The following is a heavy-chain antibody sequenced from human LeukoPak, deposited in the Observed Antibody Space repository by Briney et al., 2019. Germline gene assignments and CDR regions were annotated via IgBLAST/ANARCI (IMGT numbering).Heavy chain of an antibody. Sequence: GAPVKVSCKASGYTFTGYYMHWVRQAPGQGLEWMGWINPNSGGTNYAQKFQGRVTMTRDTSISTAYMELSRLRSDDTAVYYCARERRIVVVPAATPRFDYWGQGTLVTVSS. CDR1: GYTFTGYY. D-gene: IGHD2-2*01. CDR2: INPNSGGT. J-gene: IGHJ4*02. V-gene: IGHV1-2*02. CDR3: ARERRIVVVPAATPRFDY.